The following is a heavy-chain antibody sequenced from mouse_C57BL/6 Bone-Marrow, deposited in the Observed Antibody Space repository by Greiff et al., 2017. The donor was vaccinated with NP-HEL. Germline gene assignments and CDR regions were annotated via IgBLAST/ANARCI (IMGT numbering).Heavy chain of an antibody. D-gene: IGHD2-4*01. CDR3: TTAGLRDYAMDY. J-gene: IGHJ4*01. Sequence: EVQLQQSGAELVRPGASVKLSCTASGFNIKDDYMHWVKQRPEQGLEWIGWIDPENGDTEYASKFQGKATITADTSSNTAYLQLSSLTSEDTAVYYCTTAGLRDYAMDYWGQGTSVTVSS. V-gene: IGHV14-4*01. CDR1: GFNIKDDY. CDR2: IDPENGDT.